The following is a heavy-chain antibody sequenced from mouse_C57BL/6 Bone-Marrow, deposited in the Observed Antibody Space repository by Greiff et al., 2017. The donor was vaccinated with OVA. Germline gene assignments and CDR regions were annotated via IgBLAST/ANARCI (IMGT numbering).Heavy chain of an antibody. CDR1: GYTFTTYP. V-gene: IGHV1-47*01. CDR3: ARGYYGNYDWYFDV. CDR2: FHPYNDDT. J-gene: IGHJ1*03. Sequence: QVQLKESGAELVKPGASVKMSCKASGYTFTTYPIEWMKQNHGKSLEWIGNFHPYNDDTKYNEKFKGKATLTVEKSSSTVYLELSRLTSDDSAVYYCARGYYGNYDWYFDVWGTGTTVTVSS. D-gene: IGHD2-1*01.